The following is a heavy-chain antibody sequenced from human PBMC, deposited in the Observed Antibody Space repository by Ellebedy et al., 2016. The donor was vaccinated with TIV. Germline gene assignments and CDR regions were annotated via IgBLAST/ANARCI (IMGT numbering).Heavy chain of an antibody. V-gene: IGHV3-15*01. J-gene: IGHJ6*02. CDR2: IKSKTDGGTT. Sequence: GESLKISXAASGFTFSNAWMSWVRQAPGKGLEWVGRIKSKTDGGTTDYAAPVKGRFTISRDDSKNTLYLQMNSLKTEDTAVYYCTTSLRDYYYYGMDVWGQGTTVTVSS. CDR1: GFTFSNAW. CDR3: TTSLRDYYYYGMDV. D-gene: IGHD4-17*01.